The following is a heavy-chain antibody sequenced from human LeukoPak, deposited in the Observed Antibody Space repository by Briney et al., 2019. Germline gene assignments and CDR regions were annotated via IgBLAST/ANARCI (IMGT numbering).Heavy chain of an antibody. CDR1: GFTFSDYY. CDR3: VSHDILPGWHFDY. Sequence: GGSLRLSSAASGFTFSDYYMSWIRQALGKGLEWVSYISSSGSTIYYADSVKGRFTISRDNAKNSLYLQMNSLRAEDTAVYYCVSHDILPGWHFDYWGQGTLVTVSS. J-gene: IGHJ4*02. D-gene: IGHD2-8*01. V-gene: IGHV3-11*04. CDR2: ISSSGSTI.